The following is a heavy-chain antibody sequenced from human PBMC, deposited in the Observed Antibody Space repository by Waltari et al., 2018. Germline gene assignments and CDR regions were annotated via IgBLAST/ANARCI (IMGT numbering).Heavy chain of an antibody. CDR3: AKGPAARTNWFDP. V-gene: IGHV3-23*01. Sequence: EVQLLESGGGLVQPGGSLRLSCAASGFIFSSYDMSWVRQAPGKGLGGVSGISGSGSKIHYADSVRVRFTISRDNSKNTVYLQMNSLRAEDTAVYYCAKGPAARTNWFDPWGQGTLVTVSS. J-gene: IGHJ5*02. D-gene: IGHD2-2*01. CDR1: GFIFSSYD. CDR2: ISGSGSKI.